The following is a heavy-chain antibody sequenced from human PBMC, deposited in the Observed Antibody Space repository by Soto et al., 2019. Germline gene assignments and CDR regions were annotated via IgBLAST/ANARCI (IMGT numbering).Heavy chain of an antibody. D-gene: IGHD4-17*01. Sequence: GGSLRLSCAASGFTFSSYAMSWVRQAPGKGLEWVSAISGSGGSTYYADSVKGRFTISRDNSKNTLYLQMNSLRAEDTAVYYCANRPTDYGVTTALYFDYWGQGTLVTVSS. CDR3: ANRPTDYGVTTALYFDY. V-gene: IGHV3-23*01. CDR2: ISGSGGST. J-gene: IGHJ4*02. CDR1: GFTFSSYA.